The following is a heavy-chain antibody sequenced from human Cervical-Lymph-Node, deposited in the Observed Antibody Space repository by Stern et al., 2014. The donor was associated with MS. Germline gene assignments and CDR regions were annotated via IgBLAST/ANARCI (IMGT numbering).Heavy chain of an antibody. CDR1: GYTVTSYW. CDR3: ARQRYFDY. CDR2: IFPGGSDI. V-gene: IGHV5-51*01. Sequence: VQLLQSGPEVKRPGESLKISCQASGYTVTSYWSGGVRQMPRKCLEWIAIIFPGGSDIRYSPSFQGQVPISADKSSSTAYLQWNNLKASDTAIYYCARQRYFDYWGQGTLVTVSS. J-gene: IGHJ4*02.